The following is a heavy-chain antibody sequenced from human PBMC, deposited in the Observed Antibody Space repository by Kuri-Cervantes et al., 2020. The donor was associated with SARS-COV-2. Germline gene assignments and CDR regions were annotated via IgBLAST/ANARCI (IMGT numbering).Heavy chain of an antibody. CDR3: AKSSTITIFGVVIIPEYFQH. V-gene: IGHV3-23*01. D-gene: IGHD3-3*01. CDR2: ISGSGGST. CDR1: GFTFSSYA. Sequence: GGSLRLSCAASGFTFSSYAMHWVRQAPGKGLEWVSAISGSGGSTYYADSVKGRFTISRDNSKNTLYLQMNSLRAEDTAVYYCAKSSTITIFGVVIIPEYFQHWGQGTLVTVSS. J-gene: IGHJ1*01.